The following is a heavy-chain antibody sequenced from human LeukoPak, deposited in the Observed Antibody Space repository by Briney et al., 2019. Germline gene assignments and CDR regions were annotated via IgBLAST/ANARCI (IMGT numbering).Heavy chain of an antibody. CDR3: AKARGAEGYSSSWYYFDY. Sequence: GRSLRLSCAASGFTFDDYAMHWVRQAPGKGLEWVSGISWNSGSIGYADSVKGRFTISRDNAKNSLYLQMNSLRPEDMALYYCAKARGAEGYSSSWYYFDYWGQGTLVTVSS. D-gene: IGHD6-19*01. CDR2: ISWNSGSI. J-gene: IGHJ4*02. CDR1: GFTFDDYA. V-gene: IGHV3-9*03.